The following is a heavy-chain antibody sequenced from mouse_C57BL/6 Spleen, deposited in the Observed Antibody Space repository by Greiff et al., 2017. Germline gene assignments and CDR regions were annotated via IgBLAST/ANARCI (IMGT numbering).Heavy chain of an antibody. J-gene: IGHJ1*03. V-gene: IGHV1-52*01. D-gene: IGHD1-1*01. CDR2: IDPSDSGT. CDR1: GYTFTSYW. Sequence: QVQLQQSGAELVRPGSSVKLSCKASGYTFTSYWMHWVKQRPIQGLEWIGNIDPSDSGTHYNQKFKDKATLTVDKSSSTAYMQLSSLTSEDSAVDYWTREDYGSTHCDFEVGGTGTTVTVSS. CDR3: TREDYGSTHCDFEV.